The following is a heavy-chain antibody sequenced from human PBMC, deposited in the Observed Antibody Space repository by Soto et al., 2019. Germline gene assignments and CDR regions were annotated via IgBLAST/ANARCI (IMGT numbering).Heavy chain of an antibody. CDR1: GFSFSSYW. V-gene: IGHV3-74*01. J-gene: IGHJ4*02. CDR3: ARGGGYSYGYNDY. D-gene: IGHD5-18*01. CDR2: INSDGSST. Sequence: EVQLVESGGGLVQPGGSLRLSCAASGFSFSSYWMHWVRQAPGKGLVWVSRINSDGSSTSYADSVKGRFTISRDNAKNTLDLQMDSLRAEDTAVYYCARGGGYSYGYNDYWGQGTLVTVSS.